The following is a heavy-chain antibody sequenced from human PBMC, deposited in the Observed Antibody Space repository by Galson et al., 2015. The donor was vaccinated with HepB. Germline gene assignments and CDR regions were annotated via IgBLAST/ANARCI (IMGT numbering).Heavy chain of an antibody. Sequence: RQAPGKGLEWLGSFDPEDGETIYAQKLQGRVTMTEDTSTDTAYMELSGLRSEDSAIYYCASDLPLGYSGYDFLRGGAYHGGVDVWGQGTTVTVSS. J-gene: IGHJ6*02. V-gene: IGHV1-24*01. CDR2: FDPEDGET. D-gene: IGHD5-12*01. CDR3: ASDLPLGYSGYDFLRGGAYHGGVDV.